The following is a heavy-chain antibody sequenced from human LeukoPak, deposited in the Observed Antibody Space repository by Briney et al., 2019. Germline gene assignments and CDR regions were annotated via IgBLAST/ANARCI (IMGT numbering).Heavy chain of an antibody. J-gene: IGHJ4*02. CDR3: ARDHDFWSVTDY. D-gene: IGHD3-3*01. V-gene: IGHV3-21*01. Sequence: PGGSLRLSCAASGFTFSSNNMNWVRQGPGKGLEWVSSITSSSGYTYYADSVKGRFTISRDNAKNSLYLQMNSLRAEDTAVYYCARDHDFWSVTDYWGQGTLVTVSS. CDR2: ITSSSGYT. CDR1: GFTFSSNN.